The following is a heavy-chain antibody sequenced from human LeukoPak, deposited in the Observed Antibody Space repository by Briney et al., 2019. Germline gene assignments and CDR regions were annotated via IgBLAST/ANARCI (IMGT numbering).Heavy chain of an antibody. CDR2: ISENGGTT. D-gene: IGHD6-13*01. CDR3: AKDYGPKQLVFFDS. CDR1: GFTFSSYA. J-gene: IGHJ4*02. V-gene: IGHV3-23*01. Sequence: GGSLRLSCAASGFTFSSYALSWVRQAPGKGLEWVSGISENGGTTFYADSVKGRFTITRDNSKNTLYVQMNSLRGEDTAVCYCAKDYGPKQLVFFDSWGQGTLVTVSS.